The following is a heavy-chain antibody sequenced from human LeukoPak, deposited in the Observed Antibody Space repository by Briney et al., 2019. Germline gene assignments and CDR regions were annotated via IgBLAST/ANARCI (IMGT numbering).Heavy chain of an antibody. CDR1: GFTFSSYG. D-gene: IGHD2-2*01. V-gene: IGHV3-30*03. J-gene: IGHJ4*02. Sequence: PGGSLRLSCAASGFTFSSYGMHWVRQAPGKGLEWVAVISYDGSNKYYADSVKGRFTISRDNSKNTLYLQMNSLRAEDTAVYYCARDFYCSRTSCYAPSFDYWGQGTLVTVSS. CDR2: ISYDGSNK. CDR3: ARDFYCSRTSCYAPSFDY.